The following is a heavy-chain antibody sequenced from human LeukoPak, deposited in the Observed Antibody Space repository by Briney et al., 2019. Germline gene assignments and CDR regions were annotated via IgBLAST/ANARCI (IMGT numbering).Heavy chain of an antibody. J-gene: IGHJ4*02. Sequence: GGSLRLSCAASGFTFSSYWMSWVRQAPGKGLEWVANIKQDGSEKYYVDSVKGRFTISRDNAKNSLYLQMNSLRAEDTAVYYCAKAIPSKVTMIVVVINPPDYWGQGTLVTVSS. CDR3: AKAIPSKVTMIVVVINPPDY. CDR2: IKQDGSEK. CDR1: GFTFSSYW. D-gene: IGHD3-22*01. V-gene: IGHV3-7*03.